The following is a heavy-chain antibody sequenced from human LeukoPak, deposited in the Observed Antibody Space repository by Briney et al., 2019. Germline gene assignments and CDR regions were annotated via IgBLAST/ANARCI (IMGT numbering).Heavy chain of an antibody. CDR3: ACTHSSPPV. D-gene: IGHD6-13*01. Sequence: GGSLRLSCAASGFAFSAYGMNWVRQDPGKGLEWVSFIRFGGTTKYYGDSVKGRFTISRHDSKNTVFLHMNSLRPEDTAVYYCACTHSSPPVWGRGTLVTVSS. CDR1: GFAFSAYG. J-gene: IGHJ4*02. CDR2: IRFGGTTK. V-gene: IGHV3-30*02.